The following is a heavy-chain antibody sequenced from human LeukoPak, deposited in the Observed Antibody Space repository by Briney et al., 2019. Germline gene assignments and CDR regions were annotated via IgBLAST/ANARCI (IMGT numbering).Heavy chain of an antibody. Sequence: ASVKVSCKTSGYTFTGYGISWVRQAPGQGLEWMGWINPNSGNTNYAQKFQGRVTMTRDTSINTAYVEVSRLRSDDTAVYYCARDRISAPDDFDYWGQGTPVTVSS. D-gene: IGHD6-13*01. CDR3: ARDRISAPDDFDY. CDR1: GYTFTGYG. CDR2: INPNSGNT. J-gene: IGHJ4*02. V-gene: IGHV1-2*02.